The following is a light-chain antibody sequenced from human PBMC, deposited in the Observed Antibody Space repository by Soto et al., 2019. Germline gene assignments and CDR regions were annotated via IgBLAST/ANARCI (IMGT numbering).Light chain of an antibody. CDR2: SAS. J-gene: IGKJ3*01. CDR3: QQSYNDLT. CDR1: QSLSSY. Sequence: DIQMTQSPSSLSASVGDRVTIACRANQSLSSYVNWYQQKPGKAPRLLIFSASSLQSGVPSRFCGSGSGTEFTLTISSLQPEDCATYYCQQSYNDLTFGPGTRVDI. V-gene: IGKV1-39*01.